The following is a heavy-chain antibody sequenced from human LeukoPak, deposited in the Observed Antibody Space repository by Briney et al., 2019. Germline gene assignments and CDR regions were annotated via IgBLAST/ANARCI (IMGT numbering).Heavy chain of an antibody. V-gene: IGHV3-23*01. D-gene: IGHD5-18*01. CDR3: GKTTVGYSSGQKPAWPVDY. CDR2: IFGSGGSP. CDR1: GFTFGSHA. Sequence: PGGSLRLSCEASGFTFGSHAMYWVRQAPGKGLEWVAGIFGSGGSPHYADPVKGRFTISRDNSRNTVYLQIKSLRAEDTAVYYCGKTTVGYSSGQKPAWPVDYWGQGTLVTVSS. J-gene: IGHJ4*02.